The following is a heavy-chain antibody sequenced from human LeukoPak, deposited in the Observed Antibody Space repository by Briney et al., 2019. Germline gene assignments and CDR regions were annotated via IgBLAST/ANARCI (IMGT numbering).Heavy chain of an antibody. V-gene: IGHV3-66*01. Sequence: PSETLSLTCTVSGGSISSSHYYWGWVRQPPGKGLEWVSVVYSGGNTYHVDSVRGRFTISRDNSKNTLYLQMNSLSAEDTAVYYCARRLLTVTSGFHWYFDLWGRGTLVTVSS. D-gene: IGHD4-17*01. CDR1: GGSISSSHYY. CDR3: ARRLLTVTSGFHWYFDL. J-gene: IGHJ2*01. CDR2: VYSGGNT.